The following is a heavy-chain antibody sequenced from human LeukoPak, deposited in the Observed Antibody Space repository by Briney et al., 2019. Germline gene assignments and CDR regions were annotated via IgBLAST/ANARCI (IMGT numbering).Heavy chain of an antibody. V-gene: IGHV3-7*01. CDR3: ARVPAGSYFYTFDY. D-gene: IGHD1-26*01. CDR1: GFTFSSYW. J-gene: IGHJ4*02. CDR2: IKQDGSEK. Sequence: PGGSLRLSCAASGFTFSSYWMSWVRQAPGKGLEWVAKIKQDGSEKYYVDSVKGRFTISRDNAKNSLYLQMNSLRAEDTAVYYCARVPAGSYFYTFDYWGQGTLVTVSS.